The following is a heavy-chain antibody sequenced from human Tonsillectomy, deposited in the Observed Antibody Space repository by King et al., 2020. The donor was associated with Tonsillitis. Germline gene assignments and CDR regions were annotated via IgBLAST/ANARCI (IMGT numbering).Heavy chain of an antibody. V-gene: IGHV3-30*04. Sequence: VQLVESGGGVVQPGRSLRLSCAASGFTFSSYAMHWVRQAPGKGLEWVAVISYDGSNKYYADSVKGRFTISRDNSKNTLYLQMNSLRAEDTAVYYCAARGYSDVDLWDYWGQGTLFTVSS. J-gene: IGHJ4*02. D-gene: IGHD5-18*01. CDR1: GFTFSSYA. CDR2: ISYDGSNK. CDR3: AARGYSDVDLWDY.